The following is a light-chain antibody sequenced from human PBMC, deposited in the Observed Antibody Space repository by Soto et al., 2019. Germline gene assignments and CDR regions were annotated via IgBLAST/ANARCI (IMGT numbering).Light chain of an antibody. CDR3: MQALQNPVT. Sequence: DIVMTQSPLSLSVPPGEPASISCRSSQSLLHLNGNNYLDWYMQKPGQSPQLXSYLGSNRASGVPDRCSGRGAGTDFTLKSSRVEAEVVVIYYCMQALQNPVTFGQGTRLEIK. J-gene: IGKJ5*01. V-gene: IGKV2-28*01. CDR2: LGS. CDR1: QSLLHLNGNNY.